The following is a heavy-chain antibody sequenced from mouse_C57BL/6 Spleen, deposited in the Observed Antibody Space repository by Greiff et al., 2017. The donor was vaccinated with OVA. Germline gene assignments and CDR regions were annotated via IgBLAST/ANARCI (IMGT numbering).Heavy chain of an antibody. CDR1: GFTFSNYW. Sequence: EVMLVESGGGLVQPGGSMKLSCVASGFTFSNYWMNWVRQSPEKGLEWVAQIRLKSDNYATHYAESVNGGFTISRDDSKSSIYLQMNNLRAEDTGTYYCTGSLLRTRFAYWGQGTLVTVSA. CDR3: TGSLLRTRFAY. CDR2: IRLKSDNYAT. V-gene: IGHV6-3*01. J-gene: IGHJ3*01. D-gene: IGHD1-1*01.